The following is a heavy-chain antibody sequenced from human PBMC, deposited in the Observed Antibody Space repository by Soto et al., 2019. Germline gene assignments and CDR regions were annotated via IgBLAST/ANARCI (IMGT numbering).Heavy chain of an antibody. CDR1: GFSFSAYG. CDR2: ISNDGRNT. J-gene: IGHJ6*02. D-gene: IGHD6-6*01. Sequence: QVQMVESGGGVVQPGRSLRLSCAASGFSFSAYGLHWVRQAPGKGLEWLADISNDGRNTYYADSVKGRFTISRDNSKGTLFLQMTSLRGEDTAIYYCAKVIRADSTSSNFYYYSAMDVWGQGTTFTVSS. V-gene: IGHV3-30*18. CDR3: AKVIRADSTSSNFYYYSAMDV.